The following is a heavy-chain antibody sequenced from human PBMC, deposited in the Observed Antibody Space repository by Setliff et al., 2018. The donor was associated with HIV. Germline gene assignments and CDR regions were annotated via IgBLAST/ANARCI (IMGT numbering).Heavy chain of an antibody. J-gene: IGHJ4*02. V-gene: IGHV4-38-2*02. D-gene: IGHD5-12*01. CDR3: ATTVDIVTTDDF. CDR1: YFPISNVHY. CDR2: ISHGGTM. Sequence: PSETLSLTCTVSYFPISNVHYWGWIRQSPGKGLEWIGSISHGGTMYYRPSLKSRLSISIDTSKKQFYLELRSVSAADTAVYFCATTVDIVTTDDFWGQGILVTVSS.